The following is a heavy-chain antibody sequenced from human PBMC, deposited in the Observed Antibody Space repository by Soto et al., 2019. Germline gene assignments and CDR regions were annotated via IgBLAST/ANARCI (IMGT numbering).Heavy chain of an antibody. Sequence: QVQLVQSGGEVKKPGASVKVSCQASGYTFSDYAISWVRQAPGQGLEWMGWISASTRNTDQAQNFQGRVIMTLHTSTNTAYMELRSLRSDDTAVYYCVRCYCSVGSCYACLHFDLWGRGTLVTVSS. J-gene: IGHJ2*01. CDR3: VRCYCSVGSCYACLHFDL. V-gene: IGHV1-18*01. CDR1: GYTFSDYA. D-gene: IGHD2-15*01. CDR2: ISASTRNT.